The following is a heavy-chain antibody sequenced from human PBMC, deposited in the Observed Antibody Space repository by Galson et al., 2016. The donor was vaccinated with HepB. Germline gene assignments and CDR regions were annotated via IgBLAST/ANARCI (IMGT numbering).Heavy chain of an antibody. CDR1: GFTFSSYG. Sequence: SLRLSCAASGFTFSSYGMHWVRQAPGKGLEWVAIIWYDGSDKYYADSVKGRFTISRDNSKNTLYLQMNSLRAEDTAVYYCARDPQYQLTNYYYYGMDVWGQGT. J-gene: IGHJ6*02. CDR2: IWYDGSDK. D-gene: IGHD2-2*01. CDR3: ARDPQYQLTNYYYYGMDV. V-gene: IGHV3-33*08.